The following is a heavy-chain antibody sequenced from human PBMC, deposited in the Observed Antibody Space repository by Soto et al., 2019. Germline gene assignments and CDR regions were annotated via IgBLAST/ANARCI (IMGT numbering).Heavy chain of an antibody. D-gene: IGHD4-17*01. CDR3: AHYDYVGNWFDP. J-gene: IGHJ5*02. CDR1: GFSLSTSGVG. Sequence: QITLKESGPTLVKPTQTLTLTCTFSGFSLSTSGVGVGWIRQPPGKALDWLALIYWDDDKRYSPSLKSRLTITKDTSKKQVVLTMTNMDPVDTATYYCAHYDYVGNWFDPWGQGTLVTVSS. CDR2: IYWDDDK. V-gene: IGHV2-5*02.